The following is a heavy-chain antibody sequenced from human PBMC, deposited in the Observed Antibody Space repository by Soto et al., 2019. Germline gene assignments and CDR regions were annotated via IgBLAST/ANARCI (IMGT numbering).Heavy chain of an antibody. D-gene: IGHD5-18*01. Sequence: SETLSLTCTVSGGSISSGGYYWSWIRQHPGKGMERIGYIYDSGSTNYNPSLKSRVTMSVDTSKKQLYLNLNTVNAADTAVYYCAREHGFSYGLNYFDPWGQGTLVTVSS. CDR2: IYDSGST. J-gene: IGHJ5*02. CDR3: AREHGFSYGLNYFDP. CDR1: GGSISSGGYY. V-gene: IGHV4-61*08.